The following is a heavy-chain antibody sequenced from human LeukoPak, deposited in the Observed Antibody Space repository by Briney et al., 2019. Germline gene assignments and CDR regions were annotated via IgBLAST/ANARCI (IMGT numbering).Heavy chain of an antibody. CDR3: ARGNYHAMDV. CDR1: GFTFSNYW. V-gene: IGHV3-74*01. Sequence: GGSLRLSCAASGFTFSNYWMHWVRQTPGEGLVCVSLIKGDGSSTTYADSVKGRFTISRDNAKNTVYLQMNSLRAEDTAVYYCARGNYHAMDVWGQGTTVTDSS. J-gene: IGHJ6*02. CDR2: IKGDGSST.